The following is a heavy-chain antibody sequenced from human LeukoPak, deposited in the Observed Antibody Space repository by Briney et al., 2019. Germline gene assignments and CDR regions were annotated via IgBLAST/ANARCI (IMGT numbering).Heavy chain of an antibody. V-gene: IGHV1-2*02. CDR1: GYTFTDYY. J-gene: IGHJ3*01. D-gene: IGHD6-19*01. Sequence: WASVKVSCKASGYTFTDYYIHWVRQAPGQGLEWMTYIGPKSADTHYAQKFQGRVTMALDTSISTAYMELKWLTADDTAVYYCARDGVAGRSGAFDLWGQGTMVTVSS. CDR2: IGPKSADT. CDR3: ARDGVAGRSGAFDL.